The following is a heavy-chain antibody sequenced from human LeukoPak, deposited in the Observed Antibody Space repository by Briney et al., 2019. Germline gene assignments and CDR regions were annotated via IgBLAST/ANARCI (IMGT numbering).Heavy chain of an antibody. CDR1: GYTFTSYG. J-gene: IGHJ3*02. V-gene: IGHV1-24*01. CDR2: FDPEDGET. Sequence: GASVKVSCKASGYTFTSYGISWVRQAPGQGLEWMGGFDPEDGETIYAQKFQGRVTMTEDTSTDTAYMELSSLRSEDTAVYYCATLSRYNAFDIWGQGTMVTVSS. D-gene: IGHD1-1*01. CDR3: ATLSRYNAFDI.